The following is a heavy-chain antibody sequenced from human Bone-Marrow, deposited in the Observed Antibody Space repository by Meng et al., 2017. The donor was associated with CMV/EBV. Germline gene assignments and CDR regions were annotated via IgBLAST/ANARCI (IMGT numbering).Heavy chain of an antibody. Sequence: GESLKISCAASGFTFSSYAMSWVRQAPGKGLEWVSAISGSGSTIYYADSVKGRFTISRDNAKNSLYLQMNSLRAEDTAVYYCARDGWSSSGWYDYWGQGTLVTVSS. CDR2: ISGSGSTI. V-gene: IGHV3-48*04. CDR3: ARDGWSSSGWYDY. D-gene: IGHD6-19*01. CDR1: GFTFSSYA. J-gene: IGHJ4*02.